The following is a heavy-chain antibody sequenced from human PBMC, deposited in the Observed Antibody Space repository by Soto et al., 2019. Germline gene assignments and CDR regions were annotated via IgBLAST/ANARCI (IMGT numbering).Heavy chain of an antibody. CDR1: GSTFSSYA. J-gene: IGHJ6*02. CDR3: ARDSKSGTTDLGLYYYYNMDV. Sequence: QVQLVQSGAEVKKPGSSVKVSCKASGSTFSSYAISWVRQAPGQGLEWMGGIIPIFGTTKYAQKFRGRVTSTADESTSTAYMELSSLRSEDTAVYFCARDSKSGTTDLGLYYYYNMDVWGQGNTGTVSS. V-gene: IGHV1-69*01. D-gene: IGHD1-1*01. CDR2: IIPIFGTT.